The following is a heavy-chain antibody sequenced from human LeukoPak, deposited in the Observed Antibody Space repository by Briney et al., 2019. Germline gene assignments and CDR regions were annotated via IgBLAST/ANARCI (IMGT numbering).Heavy chain of an antibody. Sequence: GGPLRLSCAASGFALSGHWMTWVRQVPGRGPEWVANVNRDGSETYYLDSVKGRFTISKDNAKNSLYLQMNSLRAEDTALYHCARNNGMDVWGQGTTVIVSS. CDR1: GFALSGHW. CDR2: VNRDGSET. V-gene: IGHV3-7*03. J-gene: IGHJ6*02. CDR3: ARNNGMDV.